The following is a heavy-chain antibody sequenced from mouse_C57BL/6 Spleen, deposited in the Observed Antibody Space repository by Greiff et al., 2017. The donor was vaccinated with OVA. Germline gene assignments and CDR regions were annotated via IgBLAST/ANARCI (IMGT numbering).Heavy chain of an antibody. D-gene: IGHD1-1*01. CDR3: ARGYYGSYYFDY. Sequence: QVQLKESGAELVRPGTSVKVSCKASGYAFTNYLIEWVKQRPGQGLEWIGVINPGSGGTNYNEKFKGKATLTADKSSSTAYMQLSSLTSEDSAVYFCARGYYGSYYFDYWGQGTTLTVSS. CDR1: GYAFTNYL. J-gene: IGHJ2*01. CDR2: INPGSGGT. V-gene: IGHV1-54*01.